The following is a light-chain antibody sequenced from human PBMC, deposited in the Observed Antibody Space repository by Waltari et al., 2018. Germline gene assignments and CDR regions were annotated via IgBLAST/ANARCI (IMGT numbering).Light chain of an antibody. CDR1: QSVSNN. CDR2: GSS. CDR3: QQYSYWPPIT. V-gene: IGKV3-15*01. Sequence: EIVMTQSPATLSVSPGERATLSCRASQSVSNNLAWYQQKPGQAPRLLIYGSSARATGVPARFSGSGSETDFTLTISSLQSEDFAVYYCQQYSYWPPITFGQGTRLEIK. J-gene: IGKJ5*01.